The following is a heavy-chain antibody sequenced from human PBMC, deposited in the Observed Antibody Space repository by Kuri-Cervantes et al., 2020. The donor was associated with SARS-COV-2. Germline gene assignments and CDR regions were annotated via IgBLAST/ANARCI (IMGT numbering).Heavy chain of an antibody. J-gene: IGHJ6*02. CDR2: ISGSGGST. V-gene: IGHV3-23*01. Sequence: GGSLRLSCAASGFTFSSYAMSWVRQAPGKGLEWVSAISGSGGSTYYADSVKGRFTISRDNSKNTLYLQMNSLRAEATAVYYCAKDPYDFWSGYYPSYYYYYGMDVWGQGTTVTVSS. CDR3: AKDPYDFWSGYYPSYYYYYGMDV. D-gene: IGHD3-3*01. CDR1: GFTFSSYA.